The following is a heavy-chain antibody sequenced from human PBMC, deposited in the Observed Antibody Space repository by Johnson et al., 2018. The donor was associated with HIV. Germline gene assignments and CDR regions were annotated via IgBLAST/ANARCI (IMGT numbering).Heavy chain of an antibody. CDR1: GFTFSSYW. CDR2: VKQDGSEK. CDR3: ARGQLWLLDDALDI. V-gene: IGHV3-7*04. Sequence: VQLVESGGGVVQPGRSLRLSCATSGFTFSSYWMSWVRQAPGKGLEWVANVKQDGSEKYYVDSVKGRFTISRDNSKNTLYLQMNSLRAEDTAIYYCARGQLWLLDDALDIWGQGTMVTVSS. J-gene: IGHJ3*02. D-gene: IGHD5-18*01.